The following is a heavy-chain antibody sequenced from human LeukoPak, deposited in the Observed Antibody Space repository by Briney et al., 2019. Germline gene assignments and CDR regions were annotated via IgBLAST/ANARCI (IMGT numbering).Heavy chain of an antibody. D-gene: IGHD6-13*01. CDR2: INTDGSST. CDR1: GFTFSSYW. Sequence: GGSLRLSCAASGFTFSSYWMHWVRQAPGKGLVWVSRINTDGSSTSYADSVKGRFTISRDNAKNTLYLQMKSLRAEDTAVYYCAKGGRSSWYVDYWGQGTLVTVSS. CDR3: AKGGRSSWYVDY. V-gene: IGHV3-74*01. J-gene: IGHJ4*02.